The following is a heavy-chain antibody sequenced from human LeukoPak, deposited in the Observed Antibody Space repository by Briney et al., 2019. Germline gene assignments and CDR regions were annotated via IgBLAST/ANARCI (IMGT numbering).Heavy chain of an antibody. V-gene: IGHV4-59*01. Sequence: SETLSLTCTVSGGSISRYYWSWIRQPPGKGLEWIGYIYYSGSTNYNPSLKSRVTISVDTSKNQFSLKLSSVTAADTAVYYCAKHYDFWSGYWSLDPWGQGTLVTVSS. D-gene: IGHD3-3*01. J-gene: IGHJ5*02. CDR2: IYYSGST. CDR1: GGSISRYY. CDR3: AKHYDFWSGYWSLDP.